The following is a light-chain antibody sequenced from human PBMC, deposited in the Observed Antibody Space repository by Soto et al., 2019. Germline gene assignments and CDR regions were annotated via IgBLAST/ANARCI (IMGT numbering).Light chain of an antibody. CDR3: GSFGGSGTVV. CDR1: SSDVGSYNL. CDR2: DGS. J-gene: IGLJ3*02. V-gene: IGLV2-23*01. Sequence: QSALAQPASVSGSPGQSITISCTGISSDVGSYNLVSWYQHHPGKGPKLMIYDGSRRPSGVSNRFSGSKSGNTASLTISGLQAEDEADYYCGSFGGSGTVVFGGGTKLTVL.